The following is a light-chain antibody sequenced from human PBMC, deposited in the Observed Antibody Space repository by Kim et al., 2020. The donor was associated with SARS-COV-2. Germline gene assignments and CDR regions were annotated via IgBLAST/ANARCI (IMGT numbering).Light chain of an antibody. CDR2: EVS. Sequence: QSALTQPPSASGSPGQSVTISCTGTSNDVGRYNHVSWYQQHPGKAPKLMIYEVSERPSGVPDRFSGSKSANTASLTVSGLQAEDEGDYYCSSRTDRNTGVFGGGTKVTVL. V-gene: IGLV2-8*01. CDR3: SSRTDRNTGV. J-gene: IGLJ3*02. CDR1: SNDVGRYNH.